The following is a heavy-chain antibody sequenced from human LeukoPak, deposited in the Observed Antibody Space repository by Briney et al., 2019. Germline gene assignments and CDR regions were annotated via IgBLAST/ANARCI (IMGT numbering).Heavy chain of an antibody. CDR2: ISAHYGNT. CDR1: GYIFTRYG. Sequence: ASVKVSCKASGYIFTRYGISWVRQAPGQGLEWMGWISAHYGNTNYAQKFQGRLTTTTDTSTNTAYMELRSLRPDDTAVYYCARDFFHGHCSGLSCFLLDYWGQGSLVTVSS. D-gene: IGHD2-15*01. CDR3: ARDFFHGHCSGLSCFLLDY. V-gene: IGHV1-18*01. J-gene: IGHJ4*02.